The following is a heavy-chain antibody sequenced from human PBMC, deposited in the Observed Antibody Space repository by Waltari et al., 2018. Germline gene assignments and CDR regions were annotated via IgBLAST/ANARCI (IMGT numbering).Heavy chain of an antibody. CDR2: IFFGGGDS. D-gene: IGHD3-10*01. CDR1: GFSLGTYG. V-gene: IGHV3-30*19. CDR3: AKDAFGNTYLDH. Sequence: QVQLVESGGGVVQPGMSLRRSCAASGFSLGTYGMHWVRQAPGKGLELVALIFFGGGDSFYADSVRGRFTISRDNSKNTLYLDINSLRLDDTAIYYCAKDAFGNTYLDHWGQGTLVTVSS. J-gene: IGHJ4*02.